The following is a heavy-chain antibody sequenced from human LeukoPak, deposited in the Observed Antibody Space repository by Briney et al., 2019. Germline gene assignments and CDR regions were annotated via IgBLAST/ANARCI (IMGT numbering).Heavy chain of an antibody. Sequence: PGGSLRLSCAASGFTFSSYWMSWVRQAPGKGLEWVANIKQDGSEKYYVDSVKGRFTISRDNAKNSLYLQMNSLRAEDTAVDYCARGRFVLSSGWNFDYWGQGTLVTVSS. CDR1: GFTFSSYW. CDR3: ARGRFVLSSGWNFDY. D-gene: IGHD6-19*01. J-gene: IGHJ4*02. V-gene: IGHV3-7*01. CDR2: IKQDGSEK.